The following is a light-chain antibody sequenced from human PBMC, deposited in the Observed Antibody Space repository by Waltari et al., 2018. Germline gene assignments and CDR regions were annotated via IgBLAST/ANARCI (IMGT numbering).Light chain of an antibody. V-gene: IGKV3-11*01. CDR2: DAS. CDR3: QQRSNWPLT. Sequence: EIVLTQSPASLSLSPGERPTLPCRASQSVNSYLAWYQQKPGKAPRPLIYDASNRATAIPARFSGSGSGTDFTLTISSLEPEDFAVYYCQQRSNWPLTFGGGTKVEIK. CDR1: QSVNSY. J-gene: IGKJ4*01.